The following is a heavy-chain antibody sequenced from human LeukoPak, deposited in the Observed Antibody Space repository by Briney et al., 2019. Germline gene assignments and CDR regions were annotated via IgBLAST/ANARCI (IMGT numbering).Heavy chain of an antibody. CDR1: GGSINSYY. CDR3: ARVVVVGPLYFDY. D-gene: IGHD2-15*01. Sequence: TLSLTCTVSGGSINSYYWSWIRQPPGKALEWLARIDWDDDTFYRTSLKTRLTISKDTSKNQVVLTMTNMDPVDTATYYCARVVVVGPLYFDYWGQGTLVTVSS. J-gene: IGHJ4*02. CDR2: IDWDDDT. V-gene: IGHV2-70*16.